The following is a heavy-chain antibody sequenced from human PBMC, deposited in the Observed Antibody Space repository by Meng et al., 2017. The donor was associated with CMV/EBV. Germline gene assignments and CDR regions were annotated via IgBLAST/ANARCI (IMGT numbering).Heavy chain of an antibody. CDR1: GYTFTSYG. V-gene: IGHV1-18*01. J-gene: IGHJ6*02. Sequence: ASVPVSCKASGYTFTSYGISWVRQVPGQGLEWMGWISAYNGNTNYAQKLQGRVTMTTDTSTSTAYMELRSLRSDDTAVYYCAAALVPGGYCSSTSCYTGNYYHYYGMDAWGQGTTVTVSS. D-gene: IGHD2-2*02. CDR3: AAALVPGGYCSSTSCYTGNYYHYYGMDA. CDR2: ISAYNGNT.